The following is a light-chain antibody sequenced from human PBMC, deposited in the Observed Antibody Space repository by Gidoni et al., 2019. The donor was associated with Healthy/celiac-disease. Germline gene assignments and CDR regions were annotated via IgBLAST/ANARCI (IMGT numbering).Light chain of an antibody. CDR1: ISNIGAGYD. Sequence: QSVLTQPPSVSGAPGQRVTISCTGSISNIGAGYDVHWYQQLPGTAPKLLIYGNSNRPSGVPDRFSGSKSGTSASLAITGLQAEDEADYYCQSYDSSLSGLFGGGTKLTVL. V-gene: IGLV1-40*01. CDR3: QSYDSSLSGL. CDR2: GNS. J-gene: IGLJ2*01.